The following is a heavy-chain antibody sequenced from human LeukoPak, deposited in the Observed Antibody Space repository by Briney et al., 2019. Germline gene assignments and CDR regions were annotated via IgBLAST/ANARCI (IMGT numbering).Heavy chain of an antibody. CDR1: GFTFSSYA. CDR3: ARVWSGYYPYYYYGMDV. J-gene: IGHJ6*02. Sequence: PGGSLRLSCAASGFTFSSYAMHWVRQAPGKGLEWVAVISYDGSNKYYADSVKGRFTISRDNSKNTLDLQMNSLRAEDTAVYYCARVWSGYYPYYYYGMDVWGQGTTVTVSS. CDR2: ISYDGSNK. V-gene: IGHV3-30-3*01. D-gene: IGHD3/OR15-3a*01.